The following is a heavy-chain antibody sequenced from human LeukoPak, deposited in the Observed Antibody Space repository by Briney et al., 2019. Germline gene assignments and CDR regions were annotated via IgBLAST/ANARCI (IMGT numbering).Heavy chain of an antibody. J-gene: IGHJ4*02. V-gene: IGHV3-21*01. D-gene: IGHD3-10*01. CDR2: ISGSSSYI. CDR1: GFTFSGYD. CDR3: AKNSEDHYGSGSYWVFDY. Sequence: GGSLRLSCAASGFTFSGYDMNWVRQAPGKGLEWVSSISGSSSYIYYADSMKGRFTISRDNGKNSLYLQMNSLRAEDTAVYYCAKNSEDHYGSGSYWVFDYWGQGTLVTVSS.